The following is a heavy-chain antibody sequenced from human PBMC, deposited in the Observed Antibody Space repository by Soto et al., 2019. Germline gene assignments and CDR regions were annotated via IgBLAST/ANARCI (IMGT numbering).Heavy chain of an antibody. CDR1: GGSVSSANW. CDR2: IYHSGST. Sequence: SETLSLTCAVSGGSVSSANWWSWVRQPPGKGLEWIGEIYHSGSTNYNPSLKSRVTISVDKSKNQFSLKLSSVTAADTAVYYCARSLWFGEDYFEYWGQGTPVTVSS. D-gene: IGHD3-10*01. J-gene: IGHJ4*02. CDR3: ARSLWFGEDYFEY. V-gene: IGHV4-4*02.